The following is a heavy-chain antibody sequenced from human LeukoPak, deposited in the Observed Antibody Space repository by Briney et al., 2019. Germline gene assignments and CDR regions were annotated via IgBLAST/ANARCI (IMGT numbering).Heavy chain of an antibody. D-gene: IGHD3-10*01. CDR3: AKDYRGQDSLFDY. V-gene: IGHV3-23*01. Sequence: PGGSLRLSCAASGCTFSSFAMSWVRQAPGKGLEWVSGISETGGTTWHADSVKGRLTISRDNSKNTLYLQMNTLRAEDTAIYYCAKDYRGQDSLFDYWGQGTLVIVSS. J-gene: IGHJ4*02. CDR1: GCTFSSFA. CDR2: ISETGGTT.